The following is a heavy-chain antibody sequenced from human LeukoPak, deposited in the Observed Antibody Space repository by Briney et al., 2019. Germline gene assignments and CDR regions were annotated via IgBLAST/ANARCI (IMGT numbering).Heavy chain of an antibody. V-gene: IGHV3-66*01. J-gene: IGHJ4*02. CDR1: GFIVSNKH. Sequence: GGSLRLSCAASGFIVSNKHMSWVRQAPGKGLEWVSVIYSGGSTYYADSVKGRFTISRDNSKNTLYLQMNSLRAEDTAVYYCASTQRGDYFDYWGQGTLVTVSS. D-gene: IGHD2-15*01. CDR3: ASTQRGDYFDY. CDR2: IYSGGST.